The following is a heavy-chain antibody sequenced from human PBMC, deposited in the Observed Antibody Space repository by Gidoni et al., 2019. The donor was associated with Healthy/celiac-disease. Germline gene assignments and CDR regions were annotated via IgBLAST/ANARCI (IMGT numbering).Heavy chain of an antibody. V-gene: IGHV1-46*01. Sequence: QVQLVQSGAEVKKPGASVKVSCKASGHPFTSYSMHWVRPVPGQGLEWMGIINPSGGSRSYAQKFQGRVTMTRDTSTSTVYMELSSLRSEDTAVYYCARALYCSSTSCSKSAFDYWGQGTLVTVSS. D-gene: IGHD2-2*01. J-gene: IGHJ4*02. CDR2: INPSGGSR. CDR1: GHPFTSYS. CDR3: ARALYCSSTSCSKSAFDY.